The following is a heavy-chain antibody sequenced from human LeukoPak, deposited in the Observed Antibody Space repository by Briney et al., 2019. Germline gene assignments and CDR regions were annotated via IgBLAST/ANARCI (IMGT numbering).Heavy chain of an antibody. CDR1: GFTFSSYS. V-gene: IGHV3-21*01. Sequence: PGGSLRLSCAASGFTFSSYSMNWVRQAPGKGLEWVSSISSSSSYIYYADSVKGRFTISRDNAKNSLYLQMNSLRAEDTAVYYCARRSSGYYYEVDYWGQGTLVTVSS. J-gene: IGHJ4*02. CDR2: ISSSSSYI. D-gene: IGHD3-22*01. CDR3: ARRSSGYYYEVDY.